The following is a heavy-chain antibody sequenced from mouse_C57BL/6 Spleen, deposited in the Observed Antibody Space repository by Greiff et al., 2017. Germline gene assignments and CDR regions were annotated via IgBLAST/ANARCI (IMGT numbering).Heavy chain of an antibody. V-gene: IGHV14-1*01. CDR2: IDPEDGDT. CDR1: GFNIKDYY. D-gene: IGHD2-4*01. Sequence: VQLQQSGAELVRPGASVKLSCTASGFNIKDYYMHWVKQRPEQGLEWIGRIDPEDGDTEYAPKFQGKATITADTSSNTAYLQLSSLTSDDTAVYYCTGLRTFAYWGQGTLVTVSA. CDR3: TGLRTFAY. J-gene: IGHJ3*01.